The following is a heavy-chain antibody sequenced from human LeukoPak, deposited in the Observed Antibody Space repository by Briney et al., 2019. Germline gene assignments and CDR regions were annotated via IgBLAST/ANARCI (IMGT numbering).Heavy chain of an antibody. J-gene: IGHJ4*01. CDR3: ARDVSSTPNWEFDY. CDR2: INANSGGT. V-gene: IGHV1-2*06. Sequence: GASVKVSCKTSGYTFSDYFIHWVRQAPGQGLEWRGRINANSGGTEYQQKFQGRVTMTRDTSISTAYVEVNWLISDDTAIYYCARDVSSTPNWEFDYWGPGTLVTVSS. D-gene: IGHD1-26*01. CDR1: GYTFSDYF.